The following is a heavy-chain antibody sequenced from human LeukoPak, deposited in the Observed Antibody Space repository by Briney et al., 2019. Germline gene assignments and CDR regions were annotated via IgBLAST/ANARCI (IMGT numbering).Heavy chain of an antibody. J-gene: IGHJ4*02. Sequence: GSLRLSCAASEFTFDDYAMHWVRQAPGKGLEWVSSISSSSSYIYYADSVKGRFTISRDNAKNSLYLQMNSLRAEDTAVYYCARDGQYSGSYPYYFDYWGQGTLVTVSS. CDR3: ARDGQYSGSYPYYFDY. D-gene: IGHD1-26*01. CDR1: EFTFDDYA. CDR2: ISSSSSYI. V-gene: IGHV3-21*01.